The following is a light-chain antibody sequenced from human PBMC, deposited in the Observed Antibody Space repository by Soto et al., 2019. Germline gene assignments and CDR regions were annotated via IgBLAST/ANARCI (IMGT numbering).Light chain of an antibody. Sequence: EIVLTQSPDTLSLSPGERATLSCRASQSVSSINLAWYQQKPGQAPRLLIYGASSRATGIPDRFSGSGSGTDFTLTISRLEPEDFAVYYCQQYGSSPFTFGPGTKVDIK. CDR2: GAS. V-gene: IGKV3-20*01. J-gene: IGKJ3*01. CDR3: QQYGSSPFT. CDR1: QSVSSIN.